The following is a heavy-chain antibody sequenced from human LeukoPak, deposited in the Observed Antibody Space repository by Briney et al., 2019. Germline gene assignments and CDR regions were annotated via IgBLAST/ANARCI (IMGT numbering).Heavy chain of an antibody. Sequence: GGSLRLSCAASGFTFSSYWMSWVRQAPGKGLEWVANIRQDGSDKHYVDSVKGRFTISRDNAKTPLYLQMNSLRAEDTAVYYCARDGHFNTFHIWGQGTMVTVSS. CDR1: GFTFSSYW. D-gene: IGHD2/OR15-2a*01. V-gene: IGHV3-7*03. CDR2: IRQDGSDK. J-gene: IGHJ3*02. CDR3: ARDGHFNTFHI.